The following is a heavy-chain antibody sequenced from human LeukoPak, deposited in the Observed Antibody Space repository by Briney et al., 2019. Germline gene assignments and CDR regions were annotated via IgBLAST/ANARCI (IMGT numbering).Heavy chain of an antibody. CDR3: AREGFSYSSSFDY. Sequence: GRSLRLSCAASGFTFSGYAMHWVRQAPGKGLEWVAVISYDGSNKYYADSVKGRFTISRDNSKNTLYLQMNSLRAEDTAVYYCAREGFSYSSSFDYWGQGTLVTVSS. CDR1: GFTFSGYA. V-gene: IGHV3-30-3*01. CDR2: ISYDGSNK. J-gene: IGHJ4*02. D-gene: IGHD2-15*01.